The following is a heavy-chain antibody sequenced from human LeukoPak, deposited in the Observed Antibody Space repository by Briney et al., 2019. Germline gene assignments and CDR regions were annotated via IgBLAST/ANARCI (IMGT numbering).Heavy chain of an antibody. V-gene: IGHV3-33*06. J-gene: IGHJ6*03. Sequence: PGRSLRLSCAASGIPFSSYAMHWVRQAPGKGLEWVAVIWYDGSNKYYADSVKGRFTISRDNSKNTLYLQMNSLGAEDTAVYYCAKDKHSYGSGGYYYYMDVWGKGTTVTVSS. CDR2: IWYDGSNK. CDR3: AKDKHSYGSGGYYYYMDV. CDR1: GIPFSSYA. D-gene: IGHD5-18*01.